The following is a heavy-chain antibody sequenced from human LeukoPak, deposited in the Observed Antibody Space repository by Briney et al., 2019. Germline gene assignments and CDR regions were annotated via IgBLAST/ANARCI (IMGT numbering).Heavy chain of an antibody. CDR1: GYSITSAYY. V-gene: IGHV4-38-2*02. J-gene: IGHJ6*03. D-gene: IGHD3-9*01. Sequence: SETLSLTCTVSGYSITSAYYWGWIRQPPGKGLEWIGSFFLKGSTYYNPSLKSRVTISVDTSKNQFSLKLSSVTAADTAVYYCARLYYDILTGYYTDTHYDYYMDVWGKGTTVTVSS. CDR3: ARLYYDILTGYYTDTHYDYYMDV. CDR2: FFLKGST.